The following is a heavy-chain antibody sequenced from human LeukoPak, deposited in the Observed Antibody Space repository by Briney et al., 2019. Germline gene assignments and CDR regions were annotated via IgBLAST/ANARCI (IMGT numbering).Heavy chain of an antibody. Sequence: SETLSLTCKVSGDSMTSHSWTWIRQSPGKSLEWNGYVFYSGVTDYNPSLKSRVTISIDTSKLQFSLRLTSVTVADTAVYYCTRDAHRNNWYFDIWGRGTLVTVSS. J-gene: IGHJ2*01. V-gene: IGHV4-59*11. D-gene: IGHD2-21*01. CDR1: GDSMTSHS. CDR3: TRDAHRNNWYFDI. CDR2: VFYSGVT.